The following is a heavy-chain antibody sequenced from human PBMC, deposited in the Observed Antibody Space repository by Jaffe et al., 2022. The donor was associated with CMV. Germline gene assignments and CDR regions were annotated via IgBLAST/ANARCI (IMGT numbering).Heavy chain of an antibody. CDR3: ARDRGGSSWYWGSSNWDYYYYYGMDV. Sequence: QVQLVQSGAEVKKPGASVKVSCKASGYTFTSYGISWVRQAPGQGLEWMGWISAYNGNTNYAQKLQGRVTMTTDTSTSTAYMELRSLRSDDTAVYYCARDRGGSSWYWGSSNWDYYYYYGMDVWGQGTTVTVSS. D-gene: IGHD6-13*01. CDR1: GYTFTSYG. V-gene: IGHV1-18*01. CDR2: ISAYNGNT. J-gene: IGHJ6*02.